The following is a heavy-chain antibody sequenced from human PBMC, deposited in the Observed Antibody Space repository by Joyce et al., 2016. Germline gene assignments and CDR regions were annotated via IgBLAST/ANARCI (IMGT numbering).Heavy chain of an antibody. D-gene: IGHD3-16*01. CDR2: IGTAGDP. V-gene: IGHV3-13*05. Sequence: EVQLVEAGGALVQPGGSLRLSCAASGFTFSAYEIHWVRQTTGKGLEWVSAIGTAGDPYYAGSVKGRFTISRENAKSSLVLQMNSLRAEDTAVYYCARERGGGMSAFDIWGQGTMVTVSS. CDR1: GFTFSAYE. CDR3: ARERGGGMSAFDI. J-gene: IGHJ3*02.